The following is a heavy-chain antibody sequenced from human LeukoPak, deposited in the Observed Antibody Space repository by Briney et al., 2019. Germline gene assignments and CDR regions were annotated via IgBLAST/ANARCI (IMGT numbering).Heavy chain of an antibody. CDR1: GFTFSSYA. D-gene: IGHD3-10*01. CDR2: ISGSGGST. Sequence: GGSLRLSCAASGFTFSSYAMSWVRQAPGKGLEWVSAISGSGGSTYYADSVKGRFTISRDNAKNSLYLQMNSLRAEDTAVYYCARLLRNAMTTWDIWGQGTMVTVSS. J-gene: IGHJ3*02. V-gene: IGHV3-23*01. CDR3: ARLLRNAMTTWDI.